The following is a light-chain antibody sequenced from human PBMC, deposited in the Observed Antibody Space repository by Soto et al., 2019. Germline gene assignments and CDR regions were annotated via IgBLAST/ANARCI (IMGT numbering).Light chain of an antibody. V-gene: IGLV1-44*01. J-gene: IGLJ3*02. CDR2: SNN. CDR1: SSNIGSNS. Sequence: QSVLTQPPSESGTPGQRVTIYCSGSSSNIGSNSVNWYQQLPGPAPKLLIYSNNQRPSGVPDRFSGSKSGTSASLAISGLQSEDEADYYCAAWDDSLNGPVFGGGTKLTVL. CDR3: AAWDDSLNGPV.